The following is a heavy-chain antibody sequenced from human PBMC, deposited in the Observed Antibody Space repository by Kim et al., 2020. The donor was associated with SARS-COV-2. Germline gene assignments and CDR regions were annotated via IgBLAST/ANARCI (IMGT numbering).Heavy chain of an antibody. CDR2: INTNTGNP. J-gene: IGHJ6*02. CDR1: GYTFTSYA. D-gene: IGHD6-13*01. CDR3: ARVGSSSWYVDYYYGMDV. V-gene: IGHV7-4-1*02. Sequence: ASVKVSCKASGYTFTSYAMNWVRQAPGQGLEWMGWINTNTGNPTYAQGFTGRFVFSLDTSVSTAYLQISSLKAEDTAEYYCARVGSSSWYVDYYYGMDVWGQGTTVTVSS.